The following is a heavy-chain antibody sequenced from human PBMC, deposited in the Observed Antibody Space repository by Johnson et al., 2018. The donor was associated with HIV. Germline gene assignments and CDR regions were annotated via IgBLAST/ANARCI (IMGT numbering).Heavy chain of an antibody. CDR1: GFTFSSYW. CDR3: ARDTAEVIIIHVAFAL. CDR2: IKQDGSEK. D-gene: IGHD3-3*01. J-gene: IGHJ3*01. Sequence: VQLVESGGGLVQPGGSLRLSCAASGFTFSSYWMSWVRQAPGKGLEWVANIKQDGSEKYYVDSVKGRFTISRDNAKNSLYLQMNSLRADDTAVYYCARDTAEVIIIHVAFALWGQGTMVAVSS. V-gene: IGHV3-7*01.